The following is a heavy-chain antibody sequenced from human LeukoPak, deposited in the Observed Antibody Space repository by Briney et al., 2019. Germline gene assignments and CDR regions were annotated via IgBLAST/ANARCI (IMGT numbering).Heavy chain of an antibody. CDR2: IYYSGSY. CDR3: ARGHWYFDL. J-gene: IGHJ2*01. Sequence: ASETLSLTCTVSGGSINNYYWSWIRQPPGKGLELIGYIYYSGSYSYNPSLKSPVTISVDTSQNQFAQKLSSVTAADTAVYYCARGHWYFDLWGRGPLVTVSS. CDR1: GGSINNYY. V-gene: IGHV4-59*08.